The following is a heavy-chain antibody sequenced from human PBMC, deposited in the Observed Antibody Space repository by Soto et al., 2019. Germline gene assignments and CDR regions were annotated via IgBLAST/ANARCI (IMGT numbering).Heavy chain of an antibody. V-gene: IGHV4-31*03. D-gene: IGHD4-17*01. J-gene: IGHJ4*02. CDR2: IYYSGTT. Sequence: SETLSLTCTVSGGSINTGGCYWSWIRQQPGRGLEWIGYIYYSGTTNYNPSLESRLTVSLDTSKNQFSLKVFSVTAADTAVYYCATWAGQIRDFGGPFDYWGQGTLVTVSS. CDR1: GGSINTGGCY. CDR3: ATWAGQIRDFGGPFDY.